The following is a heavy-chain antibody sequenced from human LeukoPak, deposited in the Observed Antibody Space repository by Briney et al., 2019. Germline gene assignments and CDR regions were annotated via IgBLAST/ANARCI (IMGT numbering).Heavy chain of an antibody. CDR1: GFTLSSYG. J-gene: IGHJ4*02. CDR2: ISYDGSNK. D-gene: IGHD3-10*01. V-gene: IGHV3-30*18. Sequence: PGRSLRLSCAASGFTLSSYGMHWVRQAPGKGLEWVAVISYDGSNKYYADSVKGRFTISRDNSKNTLYLQMNSLRAEDTTVYYCAKPYGSGSYYNVPHYFDYWGQGTLVTVSS. CDR3: AKPYGSGSYYNVPHYFDY.